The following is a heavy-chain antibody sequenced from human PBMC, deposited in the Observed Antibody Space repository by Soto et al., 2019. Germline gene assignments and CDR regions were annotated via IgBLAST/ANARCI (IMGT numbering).Heavy chain of an antibody. Sequence: ASVKVSCKASGYTFTGYYMHWVRRAPGQGLEWMGWINPNSGGTNYAQKFQGRVTMTRDTSISTAYMELSRLRSDDTAVYYCARSEYYYDILTGYYSPYYYYGMDVWGQGTTVTVSS. D-gene: IGHD3-9*01. V-gene: IGHV1-2*02. CDR2: INPNSGGT. J-gene: IGHJ6*02. CDR1: GYTFTGYY. CDR3: ARSEYYYDILTGYYSPYYYYGMDV.